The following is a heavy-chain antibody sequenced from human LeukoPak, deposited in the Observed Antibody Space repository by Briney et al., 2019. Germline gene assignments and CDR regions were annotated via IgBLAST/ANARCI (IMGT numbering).Heavy chain of an antibody. CDR3: ARHYYGSGTYYHFDS. CDR2: ISPYNGNT. J-gene: IGHJ4*02. V-gene: IGHV1-18*01. CDR1: GYTFASYG. Sequence: ASVKVSCKTSGYTFASYGVSWVRQAPGQGLEWMAWISPYNGNTNYAQKLQARVTLTTDTSTSTAYMELRSLRSDDTAVYYCARHYYGSGTYYHFDSWGQGTLVTVSS. D-gene: IGHD3-10*01.